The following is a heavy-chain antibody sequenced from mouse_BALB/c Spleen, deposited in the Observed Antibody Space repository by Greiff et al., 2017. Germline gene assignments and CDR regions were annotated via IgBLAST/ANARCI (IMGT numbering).Heavy chain of an antibody. CDR2: ISTYYGDA. CDR3: ERSGDGYYFDY. V-gene: IGHV1S137*01. J-gene: IGHJ2*01. Sequence: QVQLQQSGAELVRPGVSVKISCKGSGYTFTDYAMHWVKQSHAKSLEWIGVISTYYGDASYNQKFKGKATMTVDKSSSTAYMELARLTSEDSAIYYCERSGDGYYFDYWGQGTTLTVSS. CDR1: GYTFTDYA. D-gene: IGHD2-3*01.